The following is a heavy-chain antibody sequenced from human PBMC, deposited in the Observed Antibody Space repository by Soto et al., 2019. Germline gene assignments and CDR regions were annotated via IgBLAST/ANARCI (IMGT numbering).Heavy chain of an antibody. CDR2: MNPNSGNT. Sequence: ASVKVSCKASGYTFTSYDINWVRQATGQGLEWMGWMNPNSGNTGYAQKFQGRVTMTRNTSISTAYMELSSLRSEDTAVYYCARDMEGTTVNTGYYYYGMDVWGQGTRVTVSS. V-gene: IGHV1-8*01. D-gene: IGHD4-17*01. CDR1: GYTFTSYD. J-gene: IGHJ6*02. CDR3: ARDMEGTTVNTGYYYYGMDV.